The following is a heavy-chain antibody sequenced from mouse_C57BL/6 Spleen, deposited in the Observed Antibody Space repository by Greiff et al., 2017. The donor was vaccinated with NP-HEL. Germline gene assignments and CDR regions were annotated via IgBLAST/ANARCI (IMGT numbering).Heavy chain of an antibody. V-gene: IGHV1-80*01. J-gene: IGHJ3*01. CDR1: GYAFSGYW. CDR3: ARGGYGGGFAY. Sequence: VQLQQSGAELVKPGASVKISCKASGYAFSGYWMNWVKQRPGKGLEWIGQIYPGDGDTNYNGKFKGKATLTADKSSSTAYMQLSSLTSEDSAVYFWARGGYGGGFAYWGQGTLVTVSA. CDR2: IYPGDGDT. D-gene: IGHD2-2*01.